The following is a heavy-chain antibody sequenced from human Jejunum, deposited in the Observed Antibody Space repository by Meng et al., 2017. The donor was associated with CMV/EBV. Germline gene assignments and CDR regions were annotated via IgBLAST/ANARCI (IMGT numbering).Heavy chain of an antibody. Sequence: SAFTFSSYSMNWVRQAPGKGLEWVSYISSGSNTIYYADSVKGRFTISRDSSKNMLYLQMNSLRGDDTALYYCAKDMFSNFAFIDYWGQGSLVTVSS. CDR2: ISSGSNTI. V-gene: IGHV3-48*04. J-gene: IGHJ4*02. CDR3: AKDMFSNFAFIDY. D-gene: IGHD4-11*01. CDR1: AFTFSSYS.